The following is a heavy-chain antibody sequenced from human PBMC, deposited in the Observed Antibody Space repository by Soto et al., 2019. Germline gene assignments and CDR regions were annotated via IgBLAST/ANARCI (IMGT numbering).Heavy chain of an antibody. V-gene: IGHV3-30*18. D-gene: IGHD5-12*01. CDR1: GFTFRNYV. CDR2: ISSDGSNK. CDR3: TKDRATHRNY. J-gene: IGHJ4*02. Sequence: QVQLVESGGGVVQPGRSGRLSCAASGFTFRNYVMHWVRQAPGKGLEWVAVISSDGSNKYYADSVKGRFTISRDNSKNTLYLQMNSLRIEDTAVYYCTKDRATHRNYWGQGTLVTVSS.